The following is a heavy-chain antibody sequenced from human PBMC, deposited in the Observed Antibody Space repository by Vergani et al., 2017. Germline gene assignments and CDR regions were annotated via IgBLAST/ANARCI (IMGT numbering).Heavy chain of an antibody. CDR3: ARGLGRVGTRTGTTFGRAFDI. CDR1: GGSFSGYF. CDR2: ISHSGST. Sequence: QVQLQQWGAGLLKPSETLSLTCAVYGGSFSGYFWSWIRQSPGKGRDWIGGISHSGSTDYKSSLKSRVPISVDTSKNQFSLKMRSVTAADTAVYYCARGLGRVGTRTGTTFGRAFDIWGQGTMVTVSS. D-gene: IGHD1-1*01. J-gene: IGHJ3*02. V-gene: IGHV4-34*01.